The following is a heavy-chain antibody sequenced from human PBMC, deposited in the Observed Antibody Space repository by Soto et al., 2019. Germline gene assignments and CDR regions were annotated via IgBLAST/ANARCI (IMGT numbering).Heavy chain of an antibody. Sequence: QVQLQESGPGLVKPSETLSLMCTVSGGSITNYYWSWIRQSPAKGLEWIGYVSDSGSTKYNPSLTSRVTISVDTSKNQFSLKLTSLPAADTAVYYCARERVGHSAMDVWGQGTTVTVSS. CDR3: ARERVGHSAMDV. CDR2: VSDSGST. J-gene: IGHJ6*02. CDR1: GGSITNYY. D-gene: IGHD1-26*01. V-gene: IGHV4-59*12.